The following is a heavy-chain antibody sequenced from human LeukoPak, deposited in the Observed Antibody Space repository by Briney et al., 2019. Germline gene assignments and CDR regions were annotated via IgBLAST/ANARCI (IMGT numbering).Heavy chain of an antibody. CDR2: ISAYNGNT. CDR3: ASKEAAAGTGDYYYYGMDV. V-gene: IGHV1-18*01. Sequence: ASVKVSCKAPGYTFTSYGISWVRQAPGQGLEWMGWISAYNGNTNYAQKLQGRVTMTTDTSTSTAYMELRSLRSDDTAVYYCASKEAAAGTGDYYYYGMDVWGQGTTVTVSS. J-gene: IGHJ6*02. CDR1: GYTFTSYG. D-gene: IGHD6-13*01.